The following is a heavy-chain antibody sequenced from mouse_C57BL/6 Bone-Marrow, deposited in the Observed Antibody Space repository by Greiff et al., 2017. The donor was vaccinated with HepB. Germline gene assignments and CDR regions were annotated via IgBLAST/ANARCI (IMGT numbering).Heavy chain of an antibody. CDR3: AQTGTYFDY. Sequence: VQLQQSGPELVKPGASVKISCKASGYTFTYYYMNWVKQSHGKSLEWIGDINPNNGGTSYNQKFKGKATLTVDKSSSTAYMEHRSLTSEDSAVYYCAQTGTYFDYWGQGTNLTVSS. J-gene: IGHJ2*01. CDR2: INPNNGGT. D-gene: IGHD4-1*01. V-gene: IGHV1-26*01. CDR1: GYTFTYYY.